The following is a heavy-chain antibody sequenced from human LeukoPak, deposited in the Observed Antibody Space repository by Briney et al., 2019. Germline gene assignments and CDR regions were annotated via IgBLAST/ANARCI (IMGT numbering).Heavy chain of an antibody. J-gene: IGHJ3*02. CDR2: ISYDGSNK. CDR1: GFTFSSYA. Sequence: QPGRSLRLSCAASGFTFSSYAMHWVRQAPGKGPEWVAVISYDGSNKYYADSVKGRFTISRDNSKNTLYLQMNSLRAEDTAVYYCARSKEGAFDIWGQGTMVTVSS. V-gene: IGHV3-30*04. CDR3: ARSKEGAFDI.